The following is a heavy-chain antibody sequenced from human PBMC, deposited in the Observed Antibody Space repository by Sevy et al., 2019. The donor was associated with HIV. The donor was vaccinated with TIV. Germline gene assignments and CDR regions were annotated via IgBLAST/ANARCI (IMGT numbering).Heavy chain of an antibody. CDR3: ARDRPGDQGLDL. CDR2: TYYRSKWSY. CDR1: GDSVSNIGAA. D-gene: IGHD7-27*01. Sequence: SQTLSLTCAISGDSVSNIGAAWNWIRQSPSRGLEWLGRTYYRSKWSYDYAVSVKSRIIIKSDTSRNQFSLQLNSVTPEDTAVYYCARDRPGDQGLDLWGRGTLVTVSS. J-gene: IGHJ2*01. V-gene: IGHV6-1*01.